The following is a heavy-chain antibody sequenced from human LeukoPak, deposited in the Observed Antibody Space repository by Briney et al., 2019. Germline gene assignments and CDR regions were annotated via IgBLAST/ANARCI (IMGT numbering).Heavy chain of an antibody. J-gene: IGHJ4*02. CDR1: GFTFNCFW. D-gene: IGHD6-13*01. V-gene: IGHV3-74*01. CDR3: AALVYNSWYAFDC. Sequence: GGSLRLSCTASGFTFNCFWVHWVRQAPGKGLVWISRINSDGSSTSYADSVKGRFTISRDNAKNTLYLQMNNLRAEDTAVYYCAALVYNSWYAFDCWGQGTLVTVFS. CDR2: INSDGSST.